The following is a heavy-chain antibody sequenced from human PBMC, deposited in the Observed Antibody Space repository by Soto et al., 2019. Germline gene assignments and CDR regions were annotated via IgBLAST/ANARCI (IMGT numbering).Heavy chain of an antibody. D-gene: IGHD3-22*01. CDR2: INSDGSST. J-gene: IGHJ4*02. Sequence: EVQLVESGGGLVQPGESLRLSCADSGFTFSSYWMHWVRQAPGKGLVWVSRINSDGSSTSYADSVKGRFTISRDNAKNTLYLLMNSLRAEDTAVYYSARIRAYYESSGYYYWGQGTLVTVSS. CDR1: GFTFSSYW. V-gene: IGHV3-74*01. CDR3: ARIRAYYESSGYYY.